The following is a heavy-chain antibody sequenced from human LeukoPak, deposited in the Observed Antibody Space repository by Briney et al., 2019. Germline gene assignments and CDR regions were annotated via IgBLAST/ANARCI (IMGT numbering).Heavy chain of an antibody. CDR1: GGSISSYY. CDR2: IYYSGST. J-gene: IGHJ4*02. D-gene: IGHD1-26*01. Sequence: QASETLSLTCTVSGGSISSYYWSWIRQPPGKGLEWIGYIYYSGSTNYNPSLKSRVTISVDTSKNQFSLKLSSVTAADTAVYYCARINTEWELRDYWGQGTLVTVSS. CDR3: ARINTEWELRDY. V-gene: IGHV4-59*01.